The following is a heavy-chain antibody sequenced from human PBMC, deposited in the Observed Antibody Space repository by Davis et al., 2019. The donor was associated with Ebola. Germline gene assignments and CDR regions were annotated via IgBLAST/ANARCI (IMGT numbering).Heavy chain of an antibody. V-gene: IGHV4-59*08. Sequence: MPSETLSLTCTVSGGSISSYYWSWIRQPPGKGLEWIGYVYYNRGTNYNPSLKSRVTISMDTSKNQFSLKLTSVTAADTAVYYCARLGFLGGQFDSWGQGTLVTVSA. CDR1: GGSISSYY. D-gene: IGHD3-16*01. CDR3: ARLGFLGGQFDS. CDR2: VYYNRGT. J-gene: IGHJ4*02.